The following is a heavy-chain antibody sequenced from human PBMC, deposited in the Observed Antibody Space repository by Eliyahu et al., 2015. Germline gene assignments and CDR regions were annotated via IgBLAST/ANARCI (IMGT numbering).Heavy chain of an antibody. J-gene: IGHJ6*02. V-gene: IGHV3-21*01. CDR1: GFXFXSYX. CDR3: ARDIYSGYDRDYYYYGMDA. D-gene: IGHD5-12*01. Sequence: EVQLVESGGGLVKPGGSLRLSCAAXGFXFXSYXMNWVRQAPGKGLEWVSSISSSSSYIYYADSVKGRFTISRDNAKNSLYLQMNSLRAEDTAVYYCARDIYSGYDRDYYYYGMDAWGQGTTVTVSS. CDR2: ISSSSSYI.